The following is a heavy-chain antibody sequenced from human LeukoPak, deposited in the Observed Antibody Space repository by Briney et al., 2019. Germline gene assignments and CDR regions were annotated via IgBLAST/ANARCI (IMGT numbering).Heavy chain of an antibody. D-gene: IGHD5-18*01. CDR3: ARTIRGHSYGSPVDY. CDR2: ISAYNGNT. Sequence: ASVKVSCKASGYTFTSYGISWVRQAPGQGLEWMGWISAYNGNTNYAQKLQGRVTMTTDTSTSTAYMELRSLRSDDTAVYYCARTIRGHSYGSPVDYWGQGTLVTVSS. CDR1: GYTFTSYG. J-gene: IGHJ4*02. V-gene: IGHV1-18*04.